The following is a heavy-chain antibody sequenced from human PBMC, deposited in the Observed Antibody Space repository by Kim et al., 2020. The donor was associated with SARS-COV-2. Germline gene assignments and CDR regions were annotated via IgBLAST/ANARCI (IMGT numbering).Heavy chain of an antibody. CDR3: ARGQTVAGARYYFD. CDR2: SRSKDYRGTT. CDR1: GFTFGDYC. Sequence: GGSLRLSCTASGFTFGDYCMGWLRQPPWKGLEWVAFSRSKDYRGTTEYAASARGSFISSRDDFNAIAYLQMNSLKSDDTATYYCARGQTVAGARYYFD. J-gene: IGHJ4*01. V-gene: IGHV3-49*03. D-gene: IGHD1-26*01.